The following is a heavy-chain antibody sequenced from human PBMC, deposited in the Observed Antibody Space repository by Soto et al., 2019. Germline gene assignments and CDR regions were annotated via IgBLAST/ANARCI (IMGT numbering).Heavy chain of an antibody. Sequence: EVQMLASGGGLGQPGGSLRLSCAASGFKFSNYAMSWVRQAPGKGLEWVSLISATGGGTYYADSLKGRFTISRDNYHTSLYLQVHSLTAEDTAVYYCAKDRRAGGNSAFYFDFWGQGAQVTVSS. CDR2: ISATGGGT. CDR1: GFKFSNYA. CDR3: AKDRRAGGNSAFYFDF. V-gene: IGHV3-23*01. D-gene: IGHD3-16*01. J-gene: IGHJ4*02.